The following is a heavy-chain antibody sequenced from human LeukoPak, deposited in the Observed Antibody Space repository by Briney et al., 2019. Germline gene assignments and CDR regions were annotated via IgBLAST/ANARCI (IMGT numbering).Heavy chain of an antibody. CDR1: GGSMSPYH. V-gene: IGHV4-59*12. CDR2: IYYSGST. Sequence: SETLSLTCTVSGGSMSPYHWGWIRQPPGKGLEWTGYIYYSGSTNYNPSLKSRVTISVDTSKNQFSLKLSSVTAADTAVYYCARSEFMVRGVITQPPFDYWGQGTLVTVSS. CDR3: ARSEFMVRGVITQPPFDY. J-gene: IGHJ4*02. D-gene: IGHD3-10*01.